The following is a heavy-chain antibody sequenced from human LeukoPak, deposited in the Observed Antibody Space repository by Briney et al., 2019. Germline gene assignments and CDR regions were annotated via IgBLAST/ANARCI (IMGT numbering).Heavy chain of an antibody. CDR3: ARGLISGQTFYFDY. Sequence: SETLSLTCAVYGGSFSGYYWSWIRQPPGKGLEWIGEINHSGSTNYNPSLKSRVTISADTSKNQFSLKLSSVTAADTAVYYCARGLISGQTFYFDYWGQGTLVTVSS. D-gene: IGHD5-12*01. CDR1: GGSFSGYY. CDR2: INHSGST. V-gene: IGHV4-34*01. J-gene: IGHJ4*02.